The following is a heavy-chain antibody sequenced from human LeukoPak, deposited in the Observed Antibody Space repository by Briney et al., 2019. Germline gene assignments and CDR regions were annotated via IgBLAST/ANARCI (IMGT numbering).Heavy chain of an antibody. Sequence: QAGGSLRLSCAASGFTFSSYWMSWVRQAPGEGLEWVANIKQDGSEKYYVDSVKGRFTISRDNAKNSLYLQMNSLRAEDTAVYYCTSSADYYDSSGYYSYYFDYWGQGTLVTVSS. CDR2: IKQDGSEK. V-gene: IGHV3-7*01. CDR3: TSSADYYDSSGYYSYYFDY. J-gene: IGHJ4*02. CDR1: GFTFSSYW. D-gene: IGHD3-22*01.